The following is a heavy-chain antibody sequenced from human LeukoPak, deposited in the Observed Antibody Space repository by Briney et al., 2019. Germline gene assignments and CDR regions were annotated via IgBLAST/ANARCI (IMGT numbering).Heavy chain of an antibody. CDR1: GFTFSTYW. CDR3: AGLGGTVTWDY. V-gene: IGHV3-7*01. CDR2: IKEDGSEK. J-gene: IGHJ4*02. Sequence: GGSLRLSCAASGFTFSTYWMSWVRQAPGKGLEWVANIKEDGSEKYYVDSVKGRFTISRDNAKNSLYLQMNGLRVEDTAVYYCAGLGGTVTWDYWGQGTLVTVSS. D-gene: IGHD4-17*01.